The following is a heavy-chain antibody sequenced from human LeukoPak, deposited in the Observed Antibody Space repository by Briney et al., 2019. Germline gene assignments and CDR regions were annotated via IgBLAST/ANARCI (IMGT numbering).Heavy chain of an antibody. CDR1: GFTFRSYW. J-gene: IGHJ4*02. V-gene: IGHV3-74*01. CDR3: AREMATTYDYDY. D-gene: IGHD5-24*01. Sequence: PGGSLRLSCAASGFTFRSYWMHWVRQAPGKGLVWVSRINGDGSSTTYADSVKGRFTISRDNAKNTLYLQMNSLRVEDTVVYYCAREMATTYDYDYWGQGTLVTVSS. CDR2: INGDGSST.